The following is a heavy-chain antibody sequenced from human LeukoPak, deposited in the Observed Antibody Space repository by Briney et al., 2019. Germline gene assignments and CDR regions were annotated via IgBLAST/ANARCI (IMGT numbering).Heavy chain of an antibody. CDR2: INPNSGGT. J-gene: IGHJ5*02. CDR1: GGTFSSYA. CDR3: ARGSNRGNWFDP. V-gene: IGHV1-2*04. Sequence: ASVKVSCKASGGTFSSYAISWVRQAPGQGLEWMGWINPNSGGTNYAQKFQGWVTMTRDTSISTAYMELSRLRSDDTAVYYCARGSNRGNWFDPWGQGTLVTVSS.